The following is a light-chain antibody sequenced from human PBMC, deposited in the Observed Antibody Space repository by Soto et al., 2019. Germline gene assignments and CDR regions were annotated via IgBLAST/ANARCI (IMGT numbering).Light chain of an antibody. CDR1: QSLLNSNGYNC. CDR2: LGS. CDR3: MQSLQTPLT. J-gene: IGKJ1*01. Sequence: DIVMTQSPLSLPVTPGEPASISCRSSQSLLNSNGYNCLEWYLQKPGQSPQLLIYLGSYRASGVPDRFSGSGSGTDFTLKISRVEAEYVGVYSCMQSLQTPLTFGQGTKVEIK. V-gene: IGKV2-28*01.